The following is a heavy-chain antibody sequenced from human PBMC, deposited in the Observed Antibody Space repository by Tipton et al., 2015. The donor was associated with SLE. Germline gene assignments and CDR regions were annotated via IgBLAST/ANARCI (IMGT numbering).Heavy chain of an antibody. D-gene: IGHD3-10*01. CDR3: ARVGPERGWFGELLNWFDP. CDR1: GFTFSRYA. Sequence: SLSLSCAASGFTFSRYAMHWVRQAPGQGLEWVAVISYYGSNKYYADSSKGRVTNSRDNSKNTLYLQMYSLRAEDTAVYYCARVGPERGWFGELLNWFDPWCQGTLVTVSS. V-gene: IGHV3-30-3*01. J-gene: IGHJ5*02. CDR2: ISYYGSNK.